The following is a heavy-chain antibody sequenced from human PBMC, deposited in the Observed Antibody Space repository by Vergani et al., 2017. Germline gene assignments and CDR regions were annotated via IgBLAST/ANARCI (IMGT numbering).Heavy chain of an antibody. CDR2: LTGGGGST. J-gene: IGHJ4*02. Sequence: EVQLLESGGSLKQPGGSVRLSCAASGFTFSTYAMHWVRQAPGKGLEWVSALTGGGGSTYYAYSFKGRFIISRDNSRATLYLQMNSLRPEDTATYYCVKDAGSYENFFDSWGQGTLVTVSS. CDR1: GFTFSTYA. D-gene: IGHD1-26*01. CDR3: VKDAGSYENFFDS. V-gene: IGHV3-23*01.